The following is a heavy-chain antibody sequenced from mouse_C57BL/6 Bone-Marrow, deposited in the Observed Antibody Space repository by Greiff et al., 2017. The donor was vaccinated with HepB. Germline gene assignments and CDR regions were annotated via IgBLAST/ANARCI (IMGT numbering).Heavy chain of an antibody. CDR1: GYTFTSYG. Sequence: VKLMESGAELARPGASVKLSCKASGYTFTSYGISWVKQRTGQGLEWIGEIYPRSGNTYYNEKFKGKATLTADKSSSTAYMELRSLTSEDSAVYFCARPYYYPFAYWGQGTLVTVSA. D-gene: IGHD1-1*02. J-gene: IGHJ3*01. CDR2: IYPRSGNT. V-gene: IGHV1-81*01. CDR3: ARPYYYPFAY.